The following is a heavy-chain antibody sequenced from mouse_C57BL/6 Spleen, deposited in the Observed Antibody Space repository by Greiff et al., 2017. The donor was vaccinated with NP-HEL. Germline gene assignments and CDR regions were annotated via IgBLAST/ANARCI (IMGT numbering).Heavy chain of an antibody. V-gene: IGHV1-82*01. Sequence: VQLQQSGPELVKPGASVKISCKASGYAFSSSWMNWVKQRPGKGLEWIGRISPGDGDTNYNGKFKGKATLTADKSSSTAYMQLSSLTSEDSAVYFCTRYGAGLYYFDYWGQGTTLTVSS. CDR1: GYAFSSSW. D-gene: IGHD1-2*01. CDR3: TRYGAGLYYFDY. J-gene: IGHJ2*01. CDR2: ISPGDGDT.